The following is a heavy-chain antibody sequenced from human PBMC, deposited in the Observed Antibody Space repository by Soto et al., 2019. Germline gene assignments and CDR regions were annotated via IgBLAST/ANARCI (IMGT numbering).Heavy chain of an antibody. D-gene: IGHD3-22*01. J-gene: IGHJ4*02. V-gene: IGHV4-4*07. Sequence: SETLSLTCTVSGGSISSYYWSWIRQPAGKGLEWLGRIYTSGSTNYNPSLKSRVTMSVDTSKNQFSLKLSSVTAADTAVYYCAREMGTYYYDSSGYFPLDYWGQGTLVTVSS. CDR3: AREMGTYYYDSSGYFPLDY. CDR2: IYTSGST. CDR1: GGSISSYY.